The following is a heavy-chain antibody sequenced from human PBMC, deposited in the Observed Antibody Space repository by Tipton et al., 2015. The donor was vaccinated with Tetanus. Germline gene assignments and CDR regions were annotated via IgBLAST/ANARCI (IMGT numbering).Heavy chain of an antibody. CDR2: IYPADSDI. V-gene: IGHV5-51*01. CDR1: GYAFPKYW. CDR3: ARHSGGSEIGYYDDMDV. D-gene: IGHD3-10*01. Sequence: VQLVQSGAELKKPGESLRISCQGSGYAFPKYWIAWVRQKPGKGLEWMGVIYPADSDIRNSPSFQGQVTMSVDKSTSTAYLQWRSLKASDSAMYYCARHSGGSEIGYYDDMDVWGQGTTVTVSS. J-gene: IGHJ6*02.